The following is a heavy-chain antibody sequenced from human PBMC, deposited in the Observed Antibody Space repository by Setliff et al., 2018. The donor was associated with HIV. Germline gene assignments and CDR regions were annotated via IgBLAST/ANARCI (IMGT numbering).Heavy chain of an antibody. J-gene: IGHJ3*02. CDR3: ARYAGGYPLNDVFDI. V-gene: IGHV3-7*01. Sequence: GESLKISCEASGFTFSTYWMSWVRQAPGKGLEWVANIKKDGSEKFYVDSVKGRFTISRDNAKNSLSLQMNSLRAEDTAVYYCARYAGGYPLNDVFDIWGQGTMVTVS. CDR2: IKKDGSEK. D-gene: IGHD3-22*01. CDR1: GFTFSTYW.